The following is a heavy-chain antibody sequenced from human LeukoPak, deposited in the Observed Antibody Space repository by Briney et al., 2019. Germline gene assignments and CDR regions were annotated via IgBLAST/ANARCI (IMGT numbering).Heavy chain of an antibody. J-gene: IGHJ6*02. CDR1: GFTFRSYW. CDR3: ARVGSGYYPRSGYYYYGMDV. V-gene: IGHV3-7*01. Sequence: GGSLRLSCAASGFTFRSYWMTWVRQAPGKGLEWVANINERGSEKNYLDSVKGRFTISRDNAKNSLYLQMDSLKIEDTAVYYCARVGSGYYPRSGYYYYGMDVWGQGTTVTVSS. D-gene: IGHD3-3*01. CDR2: INERGSEK.